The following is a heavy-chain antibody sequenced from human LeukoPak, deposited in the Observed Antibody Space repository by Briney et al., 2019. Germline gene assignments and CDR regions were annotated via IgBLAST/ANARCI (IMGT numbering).Heavy chain of an antibody. CDR2: IYYSGST. V-gene: IGHV4-59*01. CDR3: ARDGRVTGFDY. CDR1: GSSISSYY. D-gene: IGHD1-14*01. J-gene: IGHJ4*02. Sequence: SETLSLTCTVSGSSISSYYWSWIRQPPGKGLEWIGYIYYSGSTNYNPSLKSRVTISVDTSKNQFSLKLSSVTAADTAVYYCARDGRVTGFDYWGQGTLVTVSS.